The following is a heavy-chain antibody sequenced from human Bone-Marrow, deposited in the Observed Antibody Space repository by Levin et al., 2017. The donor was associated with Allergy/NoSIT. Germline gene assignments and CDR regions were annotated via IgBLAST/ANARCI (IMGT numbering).Heavy chain of an antibody. J-gene: IGHJ5*02. CDR2: IWYDARHE. V-gene: IGHV3-33*01. CDR1: GFTFSNYA. CDR3: ARDAWGFRSDGAWFDP. Sequence: QTGGSLRLSCVASGFTFSNYAMHWVRQAPGKGLEWVAIIWYDARHEYYADSVKGRFTVSRDNSKNTLYLQMNSLTSEDTAIYFCARDAWGFRSDGAWFDPWGQGTLVTVSS. D-gene: IGHD3-16*02.